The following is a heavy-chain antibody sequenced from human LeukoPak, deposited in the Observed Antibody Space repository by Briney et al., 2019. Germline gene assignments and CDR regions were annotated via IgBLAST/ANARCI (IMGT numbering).Heavy chain of an antibody. Sequence: ASVKVSCKASGYTFTNYGLSWVRQAPGKGLEWMGGFDPEDGETIYAQKFQGRVTMTEDTSTDTAYMELSSLRSEDTAVYYCATYSGYALHDAFDIWGQGTMVTVSS. J-gene: IGHJ3*02. D-gene: IGHD5-12*01. CDR3: ATYSGYALHDAFDI. CDR2: FDPEDGET. V-gene: IGHV1-24*01. CDR1: GYTFTNYG.